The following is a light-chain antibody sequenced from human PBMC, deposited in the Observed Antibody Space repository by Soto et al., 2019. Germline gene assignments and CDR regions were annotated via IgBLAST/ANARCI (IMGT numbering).Light chain of an antibody. Sequence: EIVMTQSPVTLSVSPGQGATLYCRASQPISRNLAWYQQKPGQAPRLLIYGASTRATDVSARFSGGGSGTEFTLAITSLQSEDFAIYFCQQYKTWPRTFGQGTKVEVK. V-gene: IGKV3-15*01. CDR3: QQYKTWPRT. CDR2: GAS. CDR1: QPISRN. J-gene: IGKJ1*01.